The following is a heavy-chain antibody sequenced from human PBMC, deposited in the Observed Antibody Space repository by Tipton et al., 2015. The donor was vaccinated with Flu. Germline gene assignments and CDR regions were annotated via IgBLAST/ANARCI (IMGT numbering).Heavy chain of an antibody. CDR1: GYSIGSGHY. Sequence: TLSLTCAVTGYSIGSGHYWGWIRQPPGKGLEWLGSIYYGGTTAYNPSLESRVTISVDMSENHFSLQLTSVTAADTAVYYCAGKLTGFDYWGQGTLATVSS. CDR3: AGKLTGFDY. CDR2: IYYGGTT. D-gene: IGHD1-14*01. V-gene: IGHV4-28*01. J-gene: IGHJ4*02.